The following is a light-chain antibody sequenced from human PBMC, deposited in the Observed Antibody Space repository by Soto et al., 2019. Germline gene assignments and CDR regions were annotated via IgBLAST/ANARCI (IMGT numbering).Light chain of an antibody. CDR3: QQLSSYPLT. Sequence: QLTQSPSSLSASVGDRVTITCRASQVIATHVARYQQKPGQAPNLLIYAASTLQSGVPSRFSGGGSGTDFTLTISSLQPEDFATYYCQQLSSYPLTFGGGTKVDIK. J-gene: IGKJ4*01. V-gene: IGKV1-9*01. CDR2: AAS. CDR1: QVIATH.